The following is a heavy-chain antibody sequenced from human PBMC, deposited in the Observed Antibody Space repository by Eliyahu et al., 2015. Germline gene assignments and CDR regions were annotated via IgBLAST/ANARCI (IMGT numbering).Heavy chain of an antibody. J-gene: IGHJ4*02. CDR3: ARDSPILGYCSSTSYSQGNPDY. V-gene: IGHV3-21*01. CDR1: GFPFSSXT. D-gene: IGHD2-2*01. CDR2: ISSSSSYI. Sequence: EVQLVESGGGLVKPGXSLRLSXAAXGFPFSSXTXTWLPQAPGKGLEWVSSISSSSSYIYYADSVKGRFTISRDNAKNSLYLQMNSLRAEDTAVYYCARDSPILGYCSSTSYSQGNPDYWGQGTLVTVSS.